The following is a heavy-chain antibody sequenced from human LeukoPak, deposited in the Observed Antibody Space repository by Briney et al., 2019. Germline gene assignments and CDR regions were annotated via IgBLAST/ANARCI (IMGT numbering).Heavy chain of an antibody. V-gene: IGHV3-11*01. CDR3: AKYYYGSWSAPFFDY. Sequence: GGSLRLTCAASGFTFSDYYMSWIRQAPGKGLEWVSYISSSGSTIYYADSVKGRFTISRDNAKNTLYLQMNSLRAEDTAVYYCAKYYYGSWSAPFFDYWGQGTLVTVSS. CDR1: GFTFSDYY. D-gene: IGHD3-10*01. J-gene: IGHJ4*02. CDR2: ISSSGSTI.